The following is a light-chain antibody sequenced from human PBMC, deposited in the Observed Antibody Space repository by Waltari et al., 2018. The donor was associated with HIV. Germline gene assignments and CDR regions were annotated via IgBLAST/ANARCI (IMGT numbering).Light chain of an antibody. CDR1: FLETKY. V-gene: IGLV3-27*01. Sequence: SYELTQPSPVSVSPEQTAKITCSGDFLETKYARWFQQKPGQAPVLVIYKDTERPSGIPERFSGSSSGTTVTLTISGAQAEDEADYHCYSAADNIWVFGGGTKLTVL. J-gene: IGLJ3*02. CDR3: YSAADNIWV. CDR2: KDT.